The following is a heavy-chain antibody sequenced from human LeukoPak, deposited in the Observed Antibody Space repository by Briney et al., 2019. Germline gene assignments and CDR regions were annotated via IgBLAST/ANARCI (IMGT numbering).Heavy chain of an antibody. J-gene: IGHJ3*02. CDR3: ARARTYYDILTGYAPGRDAFDI. D-gene: IGHD3-9*01. V-gene: IGHV1-69*13. Sequence: SVKVSCKASGGTFSSYAISWVRQAPGQGLEWMGGIIPNIGTTNYAQKFQGRVTITADASTSTAYMELSSLRSEDTAVYYCARARTYYDILTGYAPGRDAFDIWGQGTMVTVSS. CDR2: IIPNIGTT. CDR1: GGTFSSYA.